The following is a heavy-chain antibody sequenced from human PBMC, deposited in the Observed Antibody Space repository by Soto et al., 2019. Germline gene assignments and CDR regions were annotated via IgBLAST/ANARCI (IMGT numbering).Heavy chain of an antibody. J-gene: IGHJ4*02. CDR1: GFTFSSYG. D-gene: IGHD3-16*01. CDR2: IWYDGSNK. Sequence: QVQLVESGGGVVQPGRSLRLSCAASGFTFSSYGMHWVRQAPGKGLEWVAVIWYDGSNKYYADSVKGRFTISRDNSKNTLYLQMNSLRDEDTAVYSCARDRGGVDYWGQGNLVTVSS. CDR3: ARDRGGVDY. V-gene: IGHV3-33*01.